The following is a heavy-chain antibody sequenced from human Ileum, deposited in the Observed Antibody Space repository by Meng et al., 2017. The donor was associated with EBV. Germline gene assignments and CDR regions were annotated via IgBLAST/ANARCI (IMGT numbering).Heavy chain of an antibody. CDR3: ARDGYSSGSD. J-gene: IGHJ4*02. D-gene: IGHD6-19*01. CDR1: GGSVSSGGNY. V-gene: IGHV4-61*08. Sequence: QVQLRGTGPGLGKPSETLSLTCSVSGGSVSSGGNYWSWIRQPPGKGLEWIGYIYNSGSTNYNPSLKSRVTISVDTSKNQFSLKLSSVTAADTAVYYCARDGYSSGSDWGQGTLVTVSS. CDR2: IYNSGST.